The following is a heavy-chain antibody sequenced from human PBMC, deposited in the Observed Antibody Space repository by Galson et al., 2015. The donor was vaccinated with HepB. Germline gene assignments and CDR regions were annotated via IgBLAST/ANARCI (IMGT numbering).Heavy chain of an antibody. CDR3: ARGEYFEPEYYYYGMDV. CDR2: ISSSSSTI. V-gene: IGHV3-48*04. J-gene: IGHJ6*02. CDR1: GFTFSSYS. Sequence: SLRLSCAASGFTFSSYSMNWVRQAPGKGLEWVSYISSSSSTIYYADSVKGRFTISRDNAKNSLYLQMNSLRAEDTAVYYCARGEYFEPEYYYYGMDVWGQGTTVTVSS. D-gene: IGHD3-9*01.